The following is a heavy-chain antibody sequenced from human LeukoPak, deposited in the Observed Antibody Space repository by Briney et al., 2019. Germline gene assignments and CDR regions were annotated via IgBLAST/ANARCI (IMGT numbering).Heavy chain of an antibody. Sequence: SCKAXXYTXTGYYMHWVRQAPGQGLEWMGRINPNSGGKNYAQKFQGRVTMTRDTSISTAYMELSRLRSDDTAVYYCLYSYCSSTSCYSYFDYWGQGTLVTVSS. V-gene: IGHV1-2*06. D-gene: IGHD2-2*01. J-gene: IGHJ4*02. CDR1: XYTXTGYY. CDR2: INPNSGGK. CDR3: LYSYCSSTSCYSYFDY.